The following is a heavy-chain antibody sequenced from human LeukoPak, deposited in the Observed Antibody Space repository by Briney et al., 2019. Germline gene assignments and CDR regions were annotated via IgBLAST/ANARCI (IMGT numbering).Heavy chain of an antibody. CDR1: GGSISSSSYY. V-gene: IGHV4-39*07. CDR3: ARDLSSWYFDY. D-gene: IGHD6-13*01. J-gene: IGHJ4*02. CDR2: IYYSGST. Sequence: SETLSLTCTASGGSISSSSYYWGWIRQPPGKGLEWIGSIYYSGSTYYNPSLKSRVTISVDTSKNQFSLKLSSVTAADTAVYYCARDLSSWYFDYWGQGTLVTVSS.